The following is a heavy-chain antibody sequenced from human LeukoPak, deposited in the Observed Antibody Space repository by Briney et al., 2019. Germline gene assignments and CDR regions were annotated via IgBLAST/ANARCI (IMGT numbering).Heavy chain of an antibody. Sequence: PSETLSLTCAVSGYSISSGYYWGWLRQPPGKGLEWIGSIYHSGSTYYNPSLKSRVTISVDTSKNQFSLKLSSVTAADTAVYYCARHRPSGSYLDPWGQGTLVTVSS. J-gene: IGHJ5*02. CDR2: IYHSGST. D-gene: IGHD1-26*01. CDR1: GYSISSGYY. V-gene: IGHV4-38-2*01. CDR3: ARHRPSGSYLDP.